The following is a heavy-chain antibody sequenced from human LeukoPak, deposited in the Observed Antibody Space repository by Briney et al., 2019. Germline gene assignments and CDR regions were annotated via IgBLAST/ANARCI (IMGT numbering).Heavy chain of an antibody. V-gene: IGHV3-23*01. CDR3: ARDNWNDVSGAFDI. J-gene: IGHJ3*02. Sequence: PGGSLRLSCAASGFTFSNYAMSWVRQAPGKGLEWGSGISNSGGGTFYADSVKGRFTISRDNSKNTLYLQVSSLRVEDTAVYHCARDNWNDVSGAFDIWGQGTMVTVSS. CDR2: ISNSGGGT. CDR1: GFTFSNYA. D-gene: IGHD1-1*01.